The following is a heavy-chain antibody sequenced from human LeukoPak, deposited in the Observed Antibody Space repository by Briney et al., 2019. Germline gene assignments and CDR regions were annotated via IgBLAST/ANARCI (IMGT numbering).Heavy chain of an antibody. CDR3: AKGTITIFSARVGNWFDP. V-gene: IGHV3-23*01. D-gene: IGHD3-9*01. J-gene: IGHJ5*02. Sequence: PGGSLRLSCAASGFTFSSYAMSWVRQAPGKGLEWVSAISGSGGSTYYADSVKGRFTISRDNSKNTLYLQMNSLRAEDTAVYYCAKGTITIFSARVGNWFDPWGQGTLVTVSS. CDR1: GFTFSSYA. CDR2: ISGSGGST.